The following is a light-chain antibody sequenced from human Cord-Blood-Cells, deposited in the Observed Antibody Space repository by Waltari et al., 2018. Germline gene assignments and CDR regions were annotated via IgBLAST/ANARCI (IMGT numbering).Light chain of an antibody. CDR3: SSYTSSSNWV. Sequence: QSALTQPASVSGSPGQSITISCTGTSSDVGGYNYVSWYQQHPGKAPELMIYDVSKRRSGVSNRVSGSKSGNTASVTISGLQAEDEADYYCSSYTSSSNWVFGGGTKLTVL. CDR1: SSDVGGYNY. V-gene: IGLV2-14*01. CDR2: DVS. J-gene: IGLJ3*02.